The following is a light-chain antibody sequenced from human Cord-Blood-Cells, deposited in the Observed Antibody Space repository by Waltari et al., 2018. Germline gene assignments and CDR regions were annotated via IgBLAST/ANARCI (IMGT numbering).Light chain of an antibody. V-gene: IGKV4-1*01. CDR2: WAS. J-gene: IGKJ1*01. CDR1: PTVLYSSNNKNY. CDR3: QQYYSTPPWT. Sequence: DIVMTQAPDSLAGVLGGRAPHNRKSSPTVLYSSNNKNYLAWYQQKPGQPPKLLIYWASTRESGVPDRFSGSGSGTDFTLTISSLQAEDVAVYYCQQYYSTPPWTFGQGTKVEIK.